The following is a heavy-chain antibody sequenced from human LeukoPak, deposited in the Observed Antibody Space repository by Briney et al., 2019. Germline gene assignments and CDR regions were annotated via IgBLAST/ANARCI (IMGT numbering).Heavy chain of an antibody. CDR2: MNPNSGNT. V-gene: IGHV1-8*01. CDR3: ARGVYSSGWFLYYFDY. CDR1: GYTFTSYD. D-gene: IGHD6-13*01. Sequence: ASVKVSCKASGYTFTSYDINWVRQATGQGLEWMGWMNPNSGNTGYAQKFQGRVTMTRNTSISTAYMELSSLRSEDTAVYYCARGVYSSGWFLYYFDYWGQGTLVTVSS. J-gene: IGHJ4*02.